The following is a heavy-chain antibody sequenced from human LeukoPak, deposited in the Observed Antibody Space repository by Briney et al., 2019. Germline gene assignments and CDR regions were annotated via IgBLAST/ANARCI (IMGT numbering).Heavy chain of an antibody. J-gene: IGHJ6*02. V-gene: IGHV3-23*01. CDR2: IGSSGATT. D-gene: IGHD2-8*01. CDR1: GFTFNKFA. Sequence: GGSLGLSCEASGFTFNKFAMSWVRQAPGKGPEWVSAIGSSGATTFYADSVKGRCTISRDNSKNTVYLEMNSLRAGDTAIYYCAKVSVGPLSRPTHVALYYGMDVWGQGTTVTVSS. CDR3: AKVSVGPLSRPTHVALYYGMDV.